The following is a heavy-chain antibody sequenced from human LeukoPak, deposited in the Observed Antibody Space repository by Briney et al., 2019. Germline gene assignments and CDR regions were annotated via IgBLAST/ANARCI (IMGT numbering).Heavy chain of an antibody. CDR1: GGSISSGDYY. V-gene: IGHV4-30-4*01. J-gene: IGHJ6*02. D-gene: IGHD2-8*01. CDR2: IYYSGST. Sequence: PSQTLSLTCTVSGGSISSGDYYWSWIRQPPGKGLEWIGYIYYSGSTYYNPSLKSRVTISVDTSKNQFSLKLSSVTAADTAVYYCARDSMQTYYYYGMDVWGQGTTVTVSS. CDR3: ARDSMQTYYYYGMDV.